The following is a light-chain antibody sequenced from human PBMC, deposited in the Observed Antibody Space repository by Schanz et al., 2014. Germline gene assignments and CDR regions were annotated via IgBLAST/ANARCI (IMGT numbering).Light chain of an antibody. Sequence: QSVLTQPASVSGSPGQSITISCTGTSSDVGGYNYVSWYQQHPGKAPKVMIYDVSNRPSGVSNRFSGSKSGNTASLTISGLQAEDEADYYCSSYAGSNMVLFGGGTKLTVL. J-gene: IGLJ2*01. V-gene: IGLV2-14*01. CDR3: SSYAGSNMVL. CDR1: SSDVGGYNY. CDR2: DVS.